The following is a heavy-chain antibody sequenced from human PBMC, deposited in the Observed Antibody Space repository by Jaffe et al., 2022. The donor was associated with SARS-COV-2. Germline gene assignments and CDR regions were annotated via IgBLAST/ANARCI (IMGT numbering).Heavy chain of an antibody. V-gene: IGHV4-39*01. CDR2: IYYSGST. J-gene: IGHJ5*02. D-gene: IGHD3-22*01. Sequence: QLQLQESGPGLVKPSETLSLTCTVSGGSISSSSYYWGWIRQPPGKGLEWIGSIYYSGSTYYNPSLKSRVTISVDTSKNQFSLKLSSVTAADTAVYYCARHYYDSSGYYSGWFDPWGQGTLVTVSS. CDR3: ARHYYDSSGYYSGWFDP. CDR1: GGSISSSSYY.